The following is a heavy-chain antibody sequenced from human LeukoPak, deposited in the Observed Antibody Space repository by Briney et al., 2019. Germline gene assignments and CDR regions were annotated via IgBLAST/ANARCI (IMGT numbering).Heavy chain of an antibody. CDR2: ISAYNGNT. CDR1: GYTFTSYG. V-gene: IGHV1-18*01. J-gene: IGHJ5*02. CDR3: AREENYSSSWYRGSWFDP. Sequence: ASVKVSCKASGYTFTSYGISWVRQAPGQGLEWMGWISAYNGNTNYAQKLQGRVTITADKSTSTAYMELSSLRSEDTAVYYCAREENYSSSWYRGSWFDPWGQGTLVTVSS. D-gene: IGHD6-13*01.